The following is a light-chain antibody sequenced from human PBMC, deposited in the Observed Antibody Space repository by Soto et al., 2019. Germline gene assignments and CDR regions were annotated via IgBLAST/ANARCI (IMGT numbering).Light chain of an antibody. J-gene: IGKJ4*01. CDR1: QSIGTY. CDR2: AAS. Sequence: AIRMTQSPSSFSASTGDRVTITCRASQSIGTYLAWYQQIPGRAPKLLIFAASTLQRGVPSRFSGSGSGTDFTLTISCLQSEDFVTYYCQQYYIYPPTFGGGTKVEIK. V-gene: IGKV1-8*01. CDR3: QQYYIYPPT.